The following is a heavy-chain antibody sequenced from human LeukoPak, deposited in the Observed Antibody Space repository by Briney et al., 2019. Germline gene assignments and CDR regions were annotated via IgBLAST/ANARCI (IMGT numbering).Heavy chain of an antibody. CDR2: ISGSGGST. CDR1: GFSVIRSF. V-gene: IGHV3-23*01. CDR3: AKDSDYSSSWYSPIDTFDI. J-gene: IGHJ3*02. D-gene: IGHD6-13*01. Sequence: GGSLRLSCAASGFSVIRSFMSWVRQAPGKGLEWVSAISGSGGSTYYADSVKGRFTISRDNSKNTLYLQMNSLRAEDTAVYFCAKDSDYSSSWYSPIDTFDIWGQGTMVTVSS.